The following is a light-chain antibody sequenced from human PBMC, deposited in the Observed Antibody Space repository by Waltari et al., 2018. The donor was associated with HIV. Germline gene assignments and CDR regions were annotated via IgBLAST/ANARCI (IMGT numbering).Light chain of an antibody. CDR2: KVS. Sequence: VLMTQSPLSLAVAVGQPASISCTSNQGLLYIDGHPYLFWVQLRPGQSPRRLIYKVSDRDSGVPRRFSGSGAGTEFTLSITRVEAEDAGLYFCMQVRYWPHTFGQGTNLQV. CDR1: QGLLYIDGHPY. CDR3: MQVRYWPHT. J-gene: IGKJ2*01. V-gene: IGKV2-30*01.